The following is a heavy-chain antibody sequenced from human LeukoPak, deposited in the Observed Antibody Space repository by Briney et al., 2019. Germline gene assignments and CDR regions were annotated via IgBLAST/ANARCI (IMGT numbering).Heavy chain of an antibody. J-gene: IGHJ5*02. D-gene: IGHD6-19*01. Sequence: SETLSLTCTVSDGSISHYYWNWIRQPPGKGLEWIGYIYYSGSVNYNPSLKSRVTISVDTSKNQFSLKLTSVTAADTALYYCARNPYSSAWYNWFDPWGQGTLVTVSS. CDR1: DGSISHYY. CDR3: ARNPYSSAWYNWFDP. CDR2: IYYSGSV. V-gene: IGHV4-59*08.